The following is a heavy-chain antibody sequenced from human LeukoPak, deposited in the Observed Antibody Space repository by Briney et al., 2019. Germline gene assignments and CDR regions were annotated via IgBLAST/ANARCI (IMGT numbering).Heavy chain of an antibody. CDR3: ARDPGSSSGWGYFFDY. J-gene: IGHJ4*02. CDR1: GFTFSSYG. Sequence: GRSLRLSCAASGFTFSSYGMHWVRQAPGKGVEWVAVIWYDGNKKYYADSVKGRFTISRDNSKNTLYLQMNSLRADDTAVYYCARDPGSSSGWGYFFDYWGQGTLVTVSS. CDR2: IWYDGNKK. D-gene: IGHD6-19*01. V-gene: IGHV3-33*01.